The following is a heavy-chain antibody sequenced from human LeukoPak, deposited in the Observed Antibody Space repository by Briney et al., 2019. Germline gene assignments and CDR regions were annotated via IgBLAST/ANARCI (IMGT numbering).Heavy chain of an antibody. J-gene: IGHJ4*02. D-gene: IGHD3-16*01. CDR3: VKDRGGLIRDFDH. V-gene: IGHV3-64D*06. Sequence: GGSLRLSCSASGFIFSSYAIHWVRQAPGKGLEYVSAINYNGDTTSYTDSVKDRFTTSRDNSKNTLYLQMSSLRAEDTAVYYCVKDRGGLIRDFDHWGQGTLVTVSS. CDR1: GFIFSSYA. CDR2: INYNGDTT.